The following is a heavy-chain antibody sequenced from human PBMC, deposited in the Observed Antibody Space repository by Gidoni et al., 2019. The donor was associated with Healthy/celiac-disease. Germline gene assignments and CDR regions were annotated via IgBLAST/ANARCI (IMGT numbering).Heavy chain of an antibody. Sequence: HVQLVGSGGGVVQPGRSLRLSCVASGFPFRSYAMHWVRQAPGKGLKWVAVISYDGSNKYYADSMKGRFTISRDNSKNTLYLQMNSLRAEDTAVYYCARGSCGYIPHCFDYWGQGTLVTVSS. CDR2: ISYDGSNK. J-gene: IGHJ4*02. CDR1: GFPFRSYA. D-gene: IGHD3-22*01. CDR3: ARGSCGYIPHCFDY. V-gene: IGHV3-30-3*01.